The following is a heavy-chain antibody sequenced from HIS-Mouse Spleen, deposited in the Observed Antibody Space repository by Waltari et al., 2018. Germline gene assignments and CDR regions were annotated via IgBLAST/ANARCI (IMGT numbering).Heavy chain of an antibody. CDR1: GGSISSSSYY. CDR2: IYYSGST. Sequence: QLQLQESGPGLVKPSETLSLTCTVSGGSISSSSYYWGWIRQPPGKGLEWIGGIYYSGSTYINPSLKSRVTISVDTSKNQFSLKLSSVTAADTAVYYCAREIPYSSSWYDWYFDLWGRGTLVTVSS. CDR3: AREIPYSSSWYDWYFDL. V-gene: IGHV4-39*07. J-gene: IGHJ2*01. D-gene: IGHD6-13*01.